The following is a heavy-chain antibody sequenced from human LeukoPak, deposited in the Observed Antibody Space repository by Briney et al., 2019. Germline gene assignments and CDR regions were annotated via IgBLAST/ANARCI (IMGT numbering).Heavy chain of an antibody. CDR2: ISSSGSTI. Sequence: GGSLRLSCAASGFTFSSYEMNWVRQAPGKGLEWVSYISSSGSTIYYADSVKGRFTISRDNAKNSLYLQMNSLRAEDTAVYYCARGGIQLWFRPFDYWGQGTLVTVSS. V-gene: IGHV3-48*03. J-gene: IGHJ4*02. D-gene: IGHD5-18*01. CDR1: GFTFSSYE. CDR3: ARGGIQLWFRPFDY.